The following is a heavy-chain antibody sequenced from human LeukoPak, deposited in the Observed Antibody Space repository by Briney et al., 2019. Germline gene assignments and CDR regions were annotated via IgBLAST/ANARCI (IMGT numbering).Heavy chain of an antibody. CDR1: GFTFSSYS. V-gene: IGHV3-21*01. D-gene: IGHD2-15*01. J-gene: IGHJ4*02. Sequence: GGSLRLSCAASGFTFSSYSMNWVRQAPGKGLEWVSSISSSSSYIYYADSVKGRFTISRDNAKNSLYLQMNSLRAEDTAVYYCARGNSCSGGSCSYYFDYWGQGTLVTVSS. CDR3: ARGNSCSGGSCSYYFDY. CDR2: ISSSSSYI.